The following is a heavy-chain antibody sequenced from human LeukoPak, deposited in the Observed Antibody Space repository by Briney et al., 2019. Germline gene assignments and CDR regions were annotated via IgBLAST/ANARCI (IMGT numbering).Heavy chain of an antibody. V-gene: IGHV1-69*06. CDR2: IIPIFGTA. J-gene: IGHJ6*04. CDR1: GGTFSSYA. CDR3: ATRSTMVRGVMRVYYYGMDV. Sequence: SVKVSCKASGGTFSSYAISWVRQAPGQGLEWMGGIIPIFGTANYAQKFQGRVTITADKSTSTAYMELSSLRSGDTAVYYCATRSTMVRGVMRVYYYGMDVWGKGTTVTVSS. D-gene: IGHD3-10*01.